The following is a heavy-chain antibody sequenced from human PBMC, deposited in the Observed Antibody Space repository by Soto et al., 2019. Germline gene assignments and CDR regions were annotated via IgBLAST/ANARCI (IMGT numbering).Heavy chain of an antibody. CDR3: MRSFFEKFVY. J-gene: IGHJ4*01. D-gene: IGHD3-3*01. V-gene: IGHV5-51*01. Sequence: PGESLKISCKGSGYRFGSYRIAWVRQMPGKGLEWMGIIDPSDSDIRYSPSFQGQVTISADKSISTAYLQWSSLKASDTAIYYCMRSFFEKFVYWGHGTLVAASS. CDR1: GYRFGSYR. CDR2: IDPSDSDI.